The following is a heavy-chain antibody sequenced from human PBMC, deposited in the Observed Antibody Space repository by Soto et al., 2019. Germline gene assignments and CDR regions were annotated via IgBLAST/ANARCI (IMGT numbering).Heavy chain of an antibody. CDR1: GFTFSSYS. Sequence: TGGSLRLSCAASGFTFSSYSMNWVRQAPGKGLKWVSSISSSSSYIYYADSVKGRFTISRDNAKNSLYLQMNSLRAEDTAVYYCAREGNVLRYRNNMRGYYMDVWGKGTTVTVSS. D-gene: IGHD3-9*01. CDR2: ISSSSSYI. CDR3: AREGNVLRYRNNMRGYYMDV. V-gene: IGHV3-21*01. J-gene: IGHJ6*03.